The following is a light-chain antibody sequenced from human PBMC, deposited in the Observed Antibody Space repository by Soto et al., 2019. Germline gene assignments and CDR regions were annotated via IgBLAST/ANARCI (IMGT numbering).Light chain of an antibody. J-gene: IGLJ2*01. CDR3: QTWGTGIRV. Sequence: QLVLTQSPSASASLGASVKLTCTLSSGHSSYTIAWHQQQPEKGPRYLMKLNSDGSHSKGDGILDRFSGSSSGAERYLTISSLQSEDEADYYCQTWGTGIRVFVGGTQLTVL. V-gene: IGLV4-69*01. CDR1: SGHSSYT. CDR2: LNSDGSH.